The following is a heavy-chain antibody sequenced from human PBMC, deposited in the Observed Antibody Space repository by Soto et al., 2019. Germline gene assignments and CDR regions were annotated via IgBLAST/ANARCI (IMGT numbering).Heavy chain of an antibody. Sequence: EEQLLESGGGLVQPGGSLSLSGTASGFAFRNYAMSWVRQTPEKGLEWVSVVNSGSDKTYYADYVRGRFTISRDNSKNTLYLQMSRLRAEDTALYYCATAGAAHAFHIWGQGTMVTVSS. CDR1: GFAFRNYA. D-gene: IGHD3-10*01. CDR2: VNSGSDKT. J-gene: IGHJ3*02. V-gene: IGHV3-23*01. CDR3: ATAGAAHAFHI.